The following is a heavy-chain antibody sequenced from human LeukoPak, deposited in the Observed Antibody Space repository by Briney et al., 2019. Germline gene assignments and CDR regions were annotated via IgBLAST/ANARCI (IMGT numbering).Heavy chain of an antibody. CDR3: AREKGSAANYYYYMDV. CDR1: GYTFTSYG. CDR2: ISAYNGNT. Sequence: ASVKVSCKTSGYTFTSYGINWVRQAPGQGLEWMGWISAYNGNTNYAQKLQGRVTMTTDTSTSTAYMELRSLRSDDTAVYYCAREKGSAANYYYYMDVWGKGATVTVSS. D-gene: IGHD2-2*01. V-gene: IGHV1-18*01. J-gene: IGHJ6*03.